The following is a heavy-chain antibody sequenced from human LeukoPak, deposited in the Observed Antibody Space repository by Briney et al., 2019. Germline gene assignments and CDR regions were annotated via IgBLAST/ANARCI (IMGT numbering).Heavy chain of an antibody. D-gene: IGHD2-15*01. CDR3: ASRYCSGGSCSPYNWFDP. CDR2: IYYSGST. Sequence: PSETLSLTCTVSGGSISSSSYYWGWIRQPPGKGLEWIGSIYYSGSTYYNPSLKSRVTISVDTSKNQFSLKLSSVTAADTAVYYCASRYCSGGSCSPYNWFDPWGQGTLVTVSS. J-gene: IGHJ5*02. CDR1: GGSISSSSYY. V-gene: IGHV4-39*07.